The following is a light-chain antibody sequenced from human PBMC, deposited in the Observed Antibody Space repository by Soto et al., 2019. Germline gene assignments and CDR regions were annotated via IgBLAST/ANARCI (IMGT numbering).Light chain of an antibody. J-gene: IGLJ1*01. Sequence: QSVLAQRASVSGSAGQSITISCTGTSTDVGAYNYVAWYQQHPGKAPKLIIYEVTNRPSGVSYRFSASKSGNTASLTISGLHSEDEADYYCISYTGKSASYVFGTGTKVTVL. V-gene: IGLV2-14*01. CDR1: STDVGAYNY. CDR2: EVT. CDR3: ISYTGKSASYV.